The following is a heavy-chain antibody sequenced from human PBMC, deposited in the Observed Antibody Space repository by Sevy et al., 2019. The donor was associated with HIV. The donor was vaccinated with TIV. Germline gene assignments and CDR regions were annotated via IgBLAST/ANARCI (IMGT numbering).Heavy chain of an antibody. CDR1: GYTLTKLS. Sequence: ASVKVSCKVSGYTLTKLSMHWVRQAPGKGLEWMGTFDPEDGETIYEQKFQGRVTMTEDTSIDTAYMELSSLRSEDTAVFYCAITKDYYDNSGYPFDYWGQGTLVTVSS. D-gene: IGHD3-22*01. CDR3: AITKDYYDNSGYPFDY. V-gene: IGHV1-24*01. J-gene: IGHJ4*02. CDR2: FDPEDGET.